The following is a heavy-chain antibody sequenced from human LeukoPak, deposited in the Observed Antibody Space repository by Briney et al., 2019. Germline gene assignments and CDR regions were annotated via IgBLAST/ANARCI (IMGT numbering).Heavy chain of an antibody. J-gene: IGHJ6*02. CDR2: IYTSGST. Sequence: PSETLSLTCTVSGGSISSYYWSWIRQPAGKGLEWIGRIYTSGSTNYNPSLKSRVTMSVDTSKNQFSLKLSSVTAADTAVYYCARLGIQLWPYYAMDVWGQGTTVTVSS. CDR1: GGSISSYY. D-gene: IGHD5-18*01. CDR3: ARLGIQLWPYYAMDV. V-gene: IGHV4-4*07.